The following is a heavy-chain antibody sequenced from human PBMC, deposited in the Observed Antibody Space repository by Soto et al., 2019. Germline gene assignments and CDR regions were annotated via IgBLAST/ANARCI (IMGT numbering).Heavy chain of an antibody. CDR1: GGTFSSYA. D-gene: IGHD5-18*01. Sequence: SVKVSCKASGGTFSSYAISWVRQAPGQGLEWMGGIIPIFGTANYAQKFQGRVTITADESTSTAYMELSSLRSEDTAVYYCARDGDTAMAPGYWGQGTLVTVSS. V-gene: IGHV1-69*13. CDR3: ARDGDTAMAPGY. CDR2: IIPIFGTA. J-gene: IGHJ4*02.